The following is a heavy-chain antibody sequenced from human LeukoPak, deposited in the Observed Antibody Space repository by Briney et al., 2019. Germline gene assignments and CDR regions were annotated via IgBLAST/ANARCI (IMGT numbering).Heavy chain of an antibody. D-gene: IGHD6-13*01. CDR1: GFTFSRSD. J-gene: IGHJ5*02. Sequence: PGGSLRLSCAASGFTFSRSDMVWVRQAPGKGLEWVSIISGSGGSTFYADSVRGRFTISRGNSKNIVSLQMKSLRAEDTAVYHCAKKGDSWSPRFDPWGQGTLVAVSS. V-gene: IGHV3-23*01. CDR3: AKKGDSWSPRFDP. CDR2: ISGSGGST.